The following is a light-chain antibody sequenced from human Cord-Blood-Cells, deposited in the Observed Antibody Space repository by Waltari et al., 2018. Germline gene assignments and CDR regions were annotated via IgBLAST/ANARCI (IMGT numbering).Light chain of an antibody. CDR1: SSDVGSYKL. Sequence: QSALTQPASVSGSPGQSITISCTGTSSDVGSYKLVSWYQQHPGKAPKLMIYEGSKRPSGVSNRFSGSKSGNTASLTISGLQAEDEADYYCCSYAGSRRVFGGGTKLTVL. V-gene: IGLV2-23*01. J-gene: IGLJ3*02. CDR2: EGS. CDR3: CSYAGSRRV.